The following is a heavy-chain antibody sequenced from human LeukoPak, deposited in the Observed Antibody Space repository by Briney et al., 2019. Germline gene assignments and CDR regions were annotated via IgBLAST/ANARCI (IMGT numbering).Heavy chain of an antibody. CDR3: ARDEERITIFGVVPTIDY. Sequence: AAVKVSCKASGYTFTSYGISWVRQAPGQGLEWMGWISAYNGNTNYAQKLQGRVTMTTDTSTSTAYMELRSLRSDDTAVYYCARDEERITIFGVVPTIDYWGQGPLVTVSS. V-gene: IGHV1-18*01. CDR2: ISAYNGNT. J-gene: IGHJ4*02. CDR1: GYTFTSYG. D-gene: IGHD3-3*01.